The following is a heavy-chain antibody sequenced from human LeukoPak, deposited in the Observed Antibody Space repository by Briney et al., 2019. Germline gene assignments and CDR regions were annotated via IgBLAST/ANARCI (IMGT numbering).Heavy chain of an antibody. CDR2: IYTSGST. J-gene: IGHJ4*02. Sequence: SETLSLTCTVSGGSISSYYWSWIRQPAGKGLEWIGRIYTSGSTNYNPSLKSRVTMSVDTSKNQFSLKLSSVTAADTAVYYCAIVPAARGYFDYWGQGTLVTVSS. D-gene: IGHD2-2*01. V-gene: IGHV4-4*07. CDR3: AIVPAARGYFDY. CDR1: GGSISSYY.